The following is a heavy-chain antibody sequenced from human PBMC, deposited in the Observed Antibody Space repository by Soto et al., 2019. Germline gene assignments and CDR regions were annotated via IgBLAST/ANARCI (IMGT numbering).Heavy chain of an antibody. V-gene: IGHV1-18*01. CDR1: GYTFSSYG. CDR2: ISAYNGNT. Sequence: GASVKVSCKASGYTFSSYGIGWVRQAPGQGLEWMGWISAYNGNTNYAQKLQGRVTMTTDTSTSTAYTELRSLRSDDTAVYYCARDGGAAAGTSEHFDYWGQGTLVTVSS. CDR3: ARDGGAAAGTSEHFDY. J-gene: IGHJ4*02. D-gene: IGHD6-13*01.